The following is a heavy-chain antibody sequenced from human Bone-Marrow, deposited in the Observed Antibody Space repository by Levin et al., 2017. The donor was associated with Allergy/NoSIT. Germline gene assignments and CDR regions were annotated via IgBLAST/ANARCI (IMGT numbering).Heavy chain of an antibody. J-gene: IGHJ4*02. D-gene: IGHD3-16*02. CDR3: ARFLLSEYYFDS. CDR2: ISYDGSNR. V-gene: IGHV3-30*04. CDR1: GFIFRSYA. Sequence: SCAASGFIFRSYAMHWVRQAPGKGLEWVADISYDGSNRYYADSVKGRFTISRDNSKNTLYLQMSSLRAEDTALYYCARFLLSEYYFDSWGQGTLVTVSS.